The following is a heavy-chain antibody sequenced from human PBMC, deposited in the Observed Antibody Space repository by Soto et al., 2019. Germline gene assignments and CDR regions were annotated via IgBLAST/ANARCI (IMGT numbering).Heavy chain of an antibody. CDR3: ARENGLLWFGKSV. CDR2: IWYDGSNK. J-gene: IGHJ4*02. Sequence: GGSLRLSCAASGFTFSSYGMHWVRQAPGKGLEWVAVIWYDGSNKYYADSVKGRFTISRDNSKNTLYLQMNSLRAEDTAVYYCARENGLLWFGKSVGGQGTQVTVSS. V-gene: IGHV3-33*01. D-gene: IGHD3-10*01. CDR1: GFTFSSYG.